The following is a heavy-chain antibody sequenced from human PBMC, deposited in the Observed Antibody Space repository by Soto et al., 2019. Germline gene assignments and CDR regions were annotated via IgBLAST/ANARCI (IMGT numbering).Heavy chain of an antibody. D-gene: IGHD6-19*01. V-gene: IGHV3-66*01. Sequence: EVQLVESGGGLVKPGGSLRLSCAASGFTVSSNYMSWVRQAPGKGLEWVSVIYSGGSTYYADSVKGRFTISRDNSKNTLYLQMNSLRAEDTAVDYCARVEPYSSGWYFDYWGQGTLVTVSS. CDR3: ARVEPYSSGWYFDY. CDR2: IYSGGST. J-gene: IGHJ4*02. CDR1: GFTVSSNY.